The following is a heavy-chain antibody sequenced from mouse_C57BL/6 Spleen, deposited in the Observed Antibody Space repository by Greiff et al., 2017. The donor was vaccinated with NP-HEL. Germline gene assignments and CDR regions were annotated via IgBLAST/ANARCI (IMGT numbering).Heavy chain of an antibody. Sequence: VQLQQSGTVLARPGASVKMSCKTSGCTFTSYWMHWVKQRPGQGLEWIGAIYPGNSDTSYNQKFKGKAKLTAVTSASTAYMELSSLTNEDSAVYYCTRSYSNPFAYWGQGTLVTVSA. CDR3: TRSYSNPFAY. V-gene: IGHV1-5*01. CDR1: GCTFTSYW. J-gene: IGHJ3*01. D-gene: IGHD2-5*01. CDR2: IYPGNSDT.